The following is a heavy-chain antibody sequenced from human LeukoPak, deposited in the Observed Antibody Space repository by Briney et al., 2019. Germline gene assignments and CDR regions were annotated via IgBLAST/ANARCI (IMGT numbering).Heavy chain of an antibody. CDR1: GGSISSYY. Sequence: SETLSLTCTVSGGSISSYYCSWIRQAPGKGLEWIGYIYYSGSTNYNPSLKSRVTISVDTSKNQFSLKLNSVSAADTAVYYCARDLVHGDYYYGTDVWGQGTTVTVSS. CDR2: IYYSGST. CDR3: ARDLVHGDYYYGTDV. J-gene: IGHJ6*02. V-gene: IGHV4-59*01. D-gene: IGHD4-17*01.